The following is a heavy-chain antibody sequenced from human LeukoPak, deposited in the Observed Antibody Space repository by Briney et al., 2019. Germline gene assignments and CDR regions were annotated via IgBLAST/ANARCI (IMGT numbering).Heavy chain of an antibody. CDR3: ARATRGYRSSTSCLINDY. V-gene: IGHV3-23*01. Sequence: PGGSLRLSCAASGFTFSSYAMSWVRQAPGKGLEWVSAISGSGGSTYYADSVKGRFTIFRDNSKNTLYLQMNSLRAEDTAVYYCARATRGYRSSTSCLINDYWGQGTLVTVSS. CDR2: ISGSGGST. CDR1: GFTFSSYA. J-gene: IGHJ4*02. D-gene: IGHD2-2*01.